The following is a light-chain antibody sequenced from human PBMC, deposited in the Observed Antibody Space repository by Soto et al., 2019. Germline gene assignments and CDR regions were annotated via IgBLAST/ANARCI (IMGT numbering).Light chain of an antibody. CDR2: GAS. V-gene: IGKV3-20*01. CDR3: QQYGSSPFT. Sequence: IVLTQSPGTLSLSPGERATLSCSASQRFRSSSLAWYQKKPGQAPRLLIYGASSRATGIPDRFSGSGSVTDFTVTISRLEPEDCAVYFCQQYGSSPFTVGPGTKVDIQ. J-gene: IGKJ3*01. CDR1: QRFRSSS.